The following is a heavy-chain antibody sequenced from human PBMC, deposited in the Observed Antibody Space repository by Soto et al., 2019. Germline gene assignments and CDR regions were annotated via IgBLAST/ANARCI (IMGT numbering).Heavy chain of an antibody. Sequence: QVQLQESGPGLVKPSQTLSLTCTVSGGSISSGGYYWSWIRQHPGKGLEWIGYIYYSGSTYYNPSRKTRVNISVDTSKNQFSRKLSSVTAADTAVYYGASQMRLGWLRFDYWGQGTLVTVSS. J-gene: IGHJ4*02. CDR2: IYYSGST. V-gene: IGHV4-31*03. CDR1: GGSISSGGYY. CDR3: ASQMRLGWLRFDY. D-gene: IGHD5-12*01.